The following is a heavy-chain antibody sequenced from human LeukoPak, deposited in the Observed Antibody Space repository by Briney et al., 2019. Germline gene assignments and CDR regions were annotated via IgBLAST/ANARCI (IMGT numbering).Heavy chain of an antibody. V-gene: IGHV3-23*01. D-gene: IGHD5/OR15-5a*01. CDR1: GFTFSSYA. J-gene: IGHJ4*02. Sequence: SXRLSCAASGFTFSSYAMSWVRQAPGKGVEWVSAISGSGGSTYYADSVKGRFTISRDNSKNTLYLQMNSLRAEDTAVYYCAKALRSNLLFDYWGQGTLVTVSS. CDR3: AKALRSNLLFDY. CDR2: ISGSGGST.